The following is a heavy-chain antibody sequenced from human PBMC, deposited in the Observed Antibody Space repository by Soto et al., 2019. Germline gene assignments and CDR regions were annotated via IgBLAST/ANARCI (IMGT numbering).Heavy chain of an antibody. CDR2: ICHSGST. J-gene: IGHJ5*02. CDR1: GVSISSGGYS. V-gene: IGHV4-30-2*01. D-gene: IGHD3-3*01. Sequence: PSATLSLTCAFSGVSISSGGYSWSWILQPPGKGLEWIGYICHSGSTYYNPSLKSRVTISVDRSKNQFSLKLSSVTAADTAVYYCARVDYDFWSGYLSIDPWGQGTLVTVSS. CDR3: ARVDYDFWSGYLSIDP.